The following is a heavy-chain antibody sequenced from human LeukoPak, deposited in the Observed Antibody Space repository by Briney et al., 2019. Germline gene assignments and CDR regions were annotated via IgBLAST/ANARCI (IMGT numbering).Heavy chain of an antibody. CDR3: AREYSSGWFGNPYYYYGMDV. V-gene: IGHV1-18*01. CDR2: ISAYNGNT. J-gene: IGHJ6*02. D-gene: IGHD6-19*01. Sequence: ASVKVSCKASGYTFTSYGISWVRQAPGQGLEWMGWISAYNGNTNYAQKLQGRVTMTTDTSTSTAYMELRSLRSDDTAVYYCAREYSSGWFGNPYYYYGMDVWGQGTTVTVSS. CDR1: GYTFTSYG.